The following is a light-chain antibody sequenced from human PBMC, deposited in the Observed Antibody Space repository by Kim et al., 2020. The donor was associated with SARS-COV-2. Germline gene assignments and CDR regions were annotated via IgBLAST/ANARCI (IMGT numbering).Light chain of an antibody. J-gene: IGLJ2*01. CDR2: QDS. V-gene: IGLV3-1*01. Sequence: SSELTQPPSVSVSPGQIASITCSGDKLGDKYACWYQQKPGQSPVLVIYQDSKRPSGIPERFSGSNSGNTATLTISGTQAMDEADYYCQAWDSSTHVVFGGGTQLTVL. CDR3: QAWDSSTHVV. CDR1: KLGDKY.